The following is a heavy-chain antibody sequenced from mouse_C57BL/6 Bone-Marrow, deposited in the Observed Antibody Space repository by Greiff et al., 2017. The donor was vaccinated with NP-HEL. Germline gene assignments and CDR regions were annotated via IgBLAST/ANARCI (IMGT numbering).Heavy chain of an antibody. D-gene: IGHD2-1*01. CDR1: GYTFTDYY. Sequence: VQLQQSGAELVRPGASVKLSCKASGYTFTDYYINWVKQRPGQGLEWIARIYPGSGNTYYNEKFKGKATLTAEKFSSTAYMQLSSLTSEDSAVYFCARDMGGNYYAMDYWGQGTSVTVSS. CDR3: ARDMGGNYYAMDY. V-gene: IGHV1-76*01. J-gene: IGHJ4*01. CDR2: IYPGSGNT.